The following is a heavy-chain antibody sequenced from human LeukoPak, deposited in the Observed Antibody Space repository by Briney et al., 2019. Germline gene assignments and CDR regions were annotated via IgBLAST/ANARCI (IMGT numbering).Heavy chain of an antibody. CDR2: INVANGDT. D-gene: IGHD3-16*01. CDR1: GYTFTAHA. CDR3: ASKPRGESRPFEY. Sequence: ASVKVSCKASGYTFTAHAVHWVRQAPGQRLEWMGWINVANGDTGYLQKFQGRVTITSDTSASTGYMEMISLISEDTAVYYCASKPRGESRPFEYWGQGTLVTVSS. V-gene: IGHV1-3*01. J-gene: IGHJ4*02.